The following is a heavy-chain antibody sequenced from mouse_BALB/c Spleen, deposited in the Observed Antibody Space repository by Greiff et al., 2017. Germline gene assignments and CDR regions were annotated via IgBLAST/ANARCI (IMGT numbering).Heavy chain of an antibody. V-gene: IGHV1-4*02. D-gene: IGHD2-3*01. Sequence: VQLQQSAAELARPGASVKMSCKASGYTFTSYTMHWVKQRPGQGLEWIGYINPSSGYTEYNQKFKDKTTLTADKSSSTAYMQLSSLTSEDSAVYYCARSDDGAMDYWGQGTSVTVSS. CDR2: INPSSGYT. J-gene: IGHJ4*01. CDR3: ARSDDGAMDY. CDR1: GYTFTSYT.